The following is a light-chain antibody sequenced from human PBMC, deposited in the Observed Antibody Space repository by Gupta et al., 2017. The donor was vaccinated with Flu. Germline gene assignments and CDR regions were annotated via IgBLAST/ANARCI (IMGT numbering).Light chain of an antibody. CDR2: DAS. J-gene: IGKJ1*01. CDR3: QQRSSWPT. CDR1: QSVSNF. V-gene: IGKV3-11*01. Sequence: EIVLTQSPATLSLSPGESASLSCRASQSVSNFIAWYQQKPGQTPRLLIYDASNRATGVPARFSGSGSGTGFTLTINSLEPEDFGVYYCQQRSSWPTCGQGTKVEIK.